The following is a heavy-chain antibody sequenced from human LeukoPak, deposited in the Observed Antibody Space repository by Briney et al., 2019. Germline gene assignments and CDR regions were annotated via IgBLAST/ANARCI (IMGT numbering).Heavy chain of an antibody. Sequence: GGSLRLSCAASGFTFSDHYMDWVRQAPGKGVEWIGRARNKANSYTTEYAASVKGRFAISRDDSKNSLYLQMNSLKTEDTAVYYCARGVGATLDPWVQGILVTVSS. V-gene: IGHV3-72*01. CDR1: GFTFSDHY. CDR3: ARGVGATLDP. J-gene: IGHJ5*01. D-gene: IGHD1-26*01. CDR2: ARNKANSYTT.